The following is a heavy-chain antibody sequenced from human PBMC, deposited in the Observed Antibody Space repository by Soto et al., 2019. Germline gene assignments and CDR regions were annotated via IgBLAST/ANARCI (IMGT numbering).Heavy chain of an antibody. CDR3: ARNESLNIYGNEV. J-gene: IGHJ6*02. CDR1: GFTFSSYS. Sequence: EVQLVESGGGLVKPGGSLRLSCAASGFTFSSYSMNWVRQAPGKGLEWVSSISSSSFSINYADSVKGRFSISRDNAQNALHLQMNNLRREDTAVYYCARNESLNIYGNEVWGQGTMVTVSS. V-gene: IGHV3-21*02. D-gene: IGHD3-16*02. CDR2: ISSSSFSI.